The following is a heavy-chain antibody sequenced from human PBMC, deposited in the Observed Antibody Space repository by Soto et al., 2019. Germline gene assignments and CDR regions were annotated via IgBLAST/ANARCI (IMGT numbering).Heavy chain of an antibody. D-gene: IGHD3-10*01. CDR1: GYTFTSYG. CDR3: ESHYLYYYGSGNSNYYGMDV. CDR2: ISAYNGNT. J-gene: IGHJ6*02. Sequence: QVQLVQSGAEVKKPGASVKVSCKASGYTFTSYGISWVRQAPGQGLEWMGWISAYNGNTNYAQKLQGRVTMTTDTPTSTAYTELRSLRSDDTAVYYCESHYLYYYGSGNSNYYGMDVWCQGTTVTVSS. V-gene: IGHV1-18*01.